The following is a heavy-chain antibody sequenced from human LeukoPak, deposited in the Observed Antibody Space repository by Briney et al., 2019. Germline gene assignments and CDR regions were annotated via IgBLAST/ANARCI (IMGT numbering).Heavy chain of an antibody. J-gene: IGHJ4*01. CDR3: VRGGKDGYRYYDF. V-gene: IGHV5-51*01. Sequence: GESLKISCKGSGYIFSIYWIAWVRQMPGEGLECMGIIYPDDSDTRYSPPFQGRVTISADKSINTAYPHWSSLEASDTAVYYCVRGGKDGYRYYDFWGQGTLVTVSS. CDR2: IYPDDSDT. CDR1: GYIFSIYW. D-gene: IGHD5-24*01.